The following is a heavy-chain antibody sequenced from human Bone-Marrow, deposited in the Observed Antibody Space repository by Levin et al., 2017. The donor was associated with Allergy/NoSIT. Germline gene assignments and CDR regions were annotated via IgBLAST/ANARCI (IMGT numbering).Heavy chain of an antibody. CDR2: INPNSGHT. Sequence: ASVKVSCKTSGYTFTSYHVYWVRQAPGQGLEYMGYINPNSGHTGFAQKFQGRLTMTRNSSITTAYMELSGLRSEDTAMYYCARGDCYSGSCYGPDWFDPWGQGTQVTVSS. J-gene: IGHJ5*02. D-gene: IGHD2-15*01. CDR1: GYTFTSYH. V-gene: IGHV1-8*01. CDR3: ARGDCYSGSCYGPDWFDP.